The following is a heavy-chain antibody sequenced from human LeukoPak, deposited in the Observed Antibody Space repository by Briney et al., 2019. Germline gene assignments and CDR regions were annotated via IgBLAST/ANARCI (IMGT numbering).Heavy chain of an antibody. CDR3: ARGGVLLAGKKFDY. Sequence: GGSLRLSCVASGFIFSTYVMSWVRQAPGKGLEWVSGISVSGGSTYYADSVKGRFTISRDNSKNTLYLQMNSLRAEDTAVYYCARGGVLLAGKKFDYWGQGILLTVSS. J-gene: IGHJ4*02. D-gene: IGHD6-13*01. CDR2: ISVSGGST. V-gene: IGHV3-23*01. CDR1: GFIFSTYV.